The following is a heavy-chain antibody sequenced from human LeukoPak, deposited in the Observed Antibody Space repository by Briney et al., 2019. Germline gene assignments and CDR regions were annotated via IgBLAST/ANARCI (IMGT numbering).Heavy chain of an antibody. CDR1: GFTFTMFG. Sequence: GGSLRLSCAASGFTFTMFGMNWVRQAPGKGLEWVSYIDARSGIVYYADSVQGRFTISRDDAKDSVFLQMNSLRVDDTAVYYCARTYDFGRGPPGDAFDNWGQGTLVAVPS. D-gene: IGHD3-3*01. J-gene: IGHJ3*02. CDR2: IDARSGIV. V-gene: IGHV3-48*01. CDR3: ARTYDFGRGPPGDAFDN.